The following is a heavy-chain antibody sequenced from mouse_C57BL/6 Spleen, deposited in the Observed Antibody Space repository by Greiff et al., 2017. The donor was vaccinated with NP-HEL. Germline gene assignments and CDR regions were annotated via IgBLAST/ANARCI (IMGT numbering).Heavy chain of an antibody. CDR2: IDPSDSYT. J-gene: IGHJ1*03. D-gene: IGHD1-1*01. CDR1: GYTFTSYW. CDR3: ARSVITRWYFDV. Sequence: VQLQQPGAELVKPGASVKLSCKASGYTFTSYWMQWVKQRPGQGLEWIGEIDPSDSYTNYNQKFKGKATLTVDTSSSTAYMQLSSLTSEDSAVYYCARSVITRWYFDVWGTGTTVTVSS. V-gene: IGHV1-50*01.